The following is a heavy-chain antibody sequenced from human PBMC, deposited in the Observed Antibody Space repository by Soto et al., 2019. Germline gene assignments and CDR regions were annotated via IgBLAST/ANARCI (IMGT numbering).Heavy chain of an antibody. J-gene: IGHJ6*02. CDR3: ARVVPAASPYYYGMDV. Sequence: PGESLKISCKGSGYNFATDWIGWVRQMPGKGLEWMGRIDPSDSYTNYSPSFQGHVTISADKSISTAYLQWSSLKASDTAMYYCARVVPAASPYYYGMDVWGQGTTVTVSS. CDR1: GYNFATDW. D-gene: IGHD2-2*01. V-gene: IGHV5-10-1*01. CDR2: IDPSDSYT.